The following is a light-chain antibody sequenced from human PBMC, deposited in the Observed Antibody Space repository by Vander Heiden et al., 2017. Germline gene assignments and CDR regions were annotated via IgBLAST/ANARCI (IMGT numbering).Light chain of an antibody. CDR3: QKYYSTPT. Sequence: DIVMTQSPDSLSVSLGERATITFTSSQSVFYSSSNKNYLAWYQQKPGQPRKLLIYWASTRESGVPDRFSGSGSGTDFTLTISSLQAEDVAVYYCQKYYSTPTFGQGTKVEIK. CDR1: QSVFYSSSNKNY. J-gene: IGKJ1*01. V-gene: IGKV4-1*01. CDR2: WAS.